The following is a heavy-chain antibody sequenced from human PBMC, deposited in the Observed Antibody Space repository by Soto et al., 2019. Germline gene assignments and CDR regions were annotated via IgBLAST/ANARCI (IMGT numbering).Heavy chain of an antibody. J-gene: IGHJ4*02. V-gene: IGHV4-30-4*01. CDR2: IYYSGIT. CDR1: GGSISSGDYY. D-gene: IGHD1-1*01. Sequence: QVQLQESGPGLVKPSQTLSLTCTVSGGSISSGDYYWTWIRQPPGKGLEWIGYIYYSGITFYNPSLKSRLTISVDTSKNQFSLKLSSVTAADTAVYYCARARNWNFYDYWGQVTLVTVSS. CDR3: ARARNWNFYDY.